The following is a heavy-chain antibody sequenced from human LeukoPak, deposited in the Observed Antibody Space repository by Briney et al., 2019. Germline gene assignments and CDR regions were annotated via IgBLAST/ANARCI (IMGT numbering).Heavy chain of an antibody. D-gene: IGHD2-8*01. Sequence: ASVKVSCKASGYTSTSYDINWVRQATGQGLEWMGWMNPNSGNTGYAQKFQGRVAMTRNTSISTAYMELSSLRSEDTAVYYCARNVGTNTVLFDYWGQGTLVTVSS. CDR1: GYTSTSYD. CDR3: ARNVGTNTVLFDY. J-gene: IGHJ4*02. CDR2: MNPNSGNT. V-gene: IGHV1-8*01.